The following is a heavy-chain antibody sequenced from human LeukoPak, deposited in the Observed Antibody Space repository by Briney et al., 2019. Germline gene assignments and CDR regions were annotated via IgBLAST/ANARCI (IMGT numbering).Heavy chain of an antibody. Sequence: EPGGSLRLSCTASGFTFGDYAMSWFRQAPGKGLEWVGFIRSKAYGGTTEYAASVKGRFTISRDDSKSIAYLQMNSLKTEDTAVYYCTRDYMPRSPAAIPQDFDYWGQGTLVTVSS. J-gene: IGHJ4*02. D-gene: IGHD2-2*01. V-gene: IGHV3-49*03. CDR1: GFTFGDYA. CDR2: IRSKAYGGTT. CDR3: TRDYMPRSPAAIPQDFDY.